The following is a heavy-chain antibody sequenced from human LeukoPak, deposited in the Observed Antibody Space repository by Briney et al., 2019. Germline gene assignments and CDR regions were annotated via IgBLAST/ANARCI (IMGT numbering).Heavy chain of an antibody. V-gene: IGHV5-51*01. D-gene: IGHD3-22*01. J-gene: IGHJ4*02. CDR1: GYSFTSYW. CDR3: ARRYDSSGYYFPYFDY. Sequence: GESLKISCKGSGYSFTSYWIGWVRQMPGKGLEWMGIIYPGDSDTRYSPSFQGQVTISADKSISTAYLQWSSLKASDTAMYYCARRYDSSGYYFPYFDYWGQGTLVTVSS. CDR2: IYPGDSDT.